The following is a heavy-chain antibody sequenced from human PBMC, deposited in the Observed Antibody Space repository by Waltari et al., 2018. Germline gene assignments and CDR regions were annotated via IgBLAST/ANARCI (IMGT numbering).Heavy chain of an antibody. D-gene: IGHD1-26*01. V-gene: IGHV1-69*12. J-gene: IGHJ3*01. CDR3: ARRDLGFAFDV. CDR2: IIPIYGRP. Sequence: VHLVQSGAEMRTPGSAVQVSCKASGGTFGSYSIAWVRQAAGQGLEWLGGIIPIYGRPQYANNFQGRVTLTADASTTTVFLEMSGLRAEDTAIYFCARRDLGFAFDVWGQGTLVIVSS. CDR1: GGTFGSYS.